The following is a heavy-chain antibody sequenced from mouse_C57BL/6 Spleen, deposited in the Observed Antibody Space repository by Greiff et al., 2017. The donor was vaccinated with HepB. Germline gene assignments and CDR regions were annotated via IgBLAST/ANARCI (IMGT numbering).Heavy chain of an antibody. CDR3: TFYDGYNTGVAY. Sequence: EVQLQQSGAELVRPGASVKLSCTASGFNIKDDYMHWVKQRPEQGLEWIGWIDPENGDTEYASKFQGKATITADTSSNTAYLQLSSLTSEDTAVYYCTFYDGYNTGVAYWGQGTLVTVSA. J-gene: IGHJ3*01. CDR1: GFNIKDDY. D-gene: IGHD2-3*01. V-gene: IGHV14-4*01. CDR2: IDPENGDT.